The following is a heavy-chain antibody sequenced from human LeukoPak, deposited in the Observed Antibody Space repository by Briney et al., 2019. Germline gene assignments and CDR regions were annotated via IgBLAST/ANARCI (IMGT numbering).Heavy chain of an antibody. J-gene: IGHJ4*02. V-gene: IGHV3-15*01. CDR3: SKSYYDSSGSLFY. CDR1: GLTFSNTW. CDR2: IKSNTDGGTT. D-gene: IGHD3-22*01. Sequence: GGSLRLSCAASGLTFSNTWMTWVCQAPGKGLEWVGRIKSNTDGGTTDYAAPVKGRFTISRDDSKNTLYLQMNSLETEDTAVYFCSKSYYDSSGSLFYWGQGTLVTVSS.